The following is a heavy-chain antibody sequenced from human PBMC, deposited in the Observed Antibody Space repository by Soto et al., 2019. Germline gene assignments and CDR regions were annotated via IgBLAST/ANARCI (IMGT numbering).Heavy chain of an antibody. Sequence: EVQLVESGGNLVQPGGSLRLSCAASGFAFSGFWMTWVRQAPGQGLEWVANIKQDGSGKNYLDSVKGRFTISRDNAKNSLYLQMNSLLVEDTAVYYCTRGGGWESDYWGKGTLVTVSS. V-gene: IGHV3-7*05. D-gene: IGHD1-26*01. CDR1: GFAFSGFW. CDR2: IKQDGSGK. CDR3: TRGGGWESDY. J-gene: IGHJ4*02.